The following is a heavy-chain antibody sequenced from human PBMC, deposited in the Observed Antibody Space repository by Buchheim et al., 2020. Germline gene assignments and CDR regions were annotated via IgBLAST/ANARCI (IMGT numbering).Heavy chain of an antibody. D-gene: IGHD3-16*01. Sequence: EVQLLESGGGLVQPGGSLRLSCAASGFTFSSYAMSWVRQAPGKGLEWVSVISGSGGSTYYADSVKGRFTISRDNSKNTLYLQMNSLRADDTAVYSCAKDSNYDYVWGSSFDYWGQGTL. V-gene: IGHV3-23*01. J-gene: IGHJ4*02. CDR2: ISGSGGST. CDR3: AKDSNYDYVWGSSFDY. CDR1: GFTFSSYA.